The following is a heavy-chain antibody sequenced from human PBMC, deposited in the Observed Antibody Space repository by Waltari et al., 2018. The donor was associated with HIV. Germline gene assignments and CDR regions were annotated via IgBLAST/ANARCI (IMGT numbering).Heavy chain of an antibody. V-gene: IGHV1-18*01. D-gene: IGHD4-4*01. CDR1: GYTFTSYG. CDR3: ARDPSGDGYSYFDY. Sequence: QVQLLQSGAEVKKPGASVKVSCKASGYTFTSYGITWVRQAPGQGLEWVGWISAYNGNTNYAQKLQGRLTMTTDTSTSTAYMQLRSLRSDDTAVYYCARDPSGDGYSYFDYWGQGTLVTVSS. J-gene: IGHJ4*02. CDR2: ISAYNGNT.